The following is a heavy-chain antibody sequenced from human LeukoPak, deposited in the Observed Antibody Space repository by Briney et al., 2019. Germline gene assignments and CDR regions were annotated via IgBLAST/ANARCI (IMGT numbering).Heavy chain of an antibody. CDR2: ISAYSGEK. D-gene: IGHD3-22*01. V-gene: IGHV1-18*04. Sequence: ASVKVSCKPSGYTFNNYGITWVGQAPGQGLEWMGWISAYSGEKDYAQKFHDRVTMTTDTTTKTAYMELRNLKSDDPAFYYCARCSPSRTNSNSYYFETTKKNAFDIWGQGTMVTVSS. CDR3: ARCSPSRTNSNSYYFETTKKNAFDI. CDR1: GYTFNNYG. J-gene: IGHJ3*02.